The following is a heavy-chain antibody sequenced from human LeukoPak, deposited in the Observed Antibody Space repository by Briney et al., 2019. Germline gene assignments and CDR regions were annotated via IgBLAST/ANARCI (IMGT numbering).Heavy chain of an antibody. D-gene: IGHD2-2*01. CDR3: ARERVPAAISYYYYGMDV. Sequence: GGSLRLSCAASGFTFSSYGMHWVRQAPGKGLEWVAVIWYDGSNKYYADSVKGRFTISRDNSKNTLYLQMNSLRAEDTAVYYCARERVPAAISYYYYGMDVWGQGTMVTVSS. J-gene: IGHJ6*02. CDR1: GFTFSSYG. V-gene: IGHV3-33*01. CDR2: IWYDGSNK.